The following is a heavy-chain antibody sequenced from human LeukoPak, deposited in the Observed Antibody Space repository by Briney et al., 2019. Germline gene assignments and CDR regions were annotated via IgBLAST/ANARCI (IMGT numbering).Heavy chain of an antibody. J-gene: IGHJ4*02. CDR2: ISSSSSYI. V-gene: IGHV3-21*01. CDR3: ARDSVVVAATRLDPFDY. CDR1: GFTFSSYS. Sequence: GGSLRLSCAASGFTFSSYSMNWVRQAPGKGLEWVSSISSSSSYIYYADSVKGRFTISRDNAKNSLYLQMNSLRAEDTAVYYCARDSVVVAATRLDPFDYWGQGTLVTVSS. D-gene: IGHD2-15*01.